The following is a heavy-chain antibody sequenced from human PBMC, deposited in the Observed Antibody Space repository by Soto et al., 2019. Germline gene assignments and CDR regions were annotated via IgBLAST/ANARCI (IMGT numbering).Heavy chain of an antibody. D-gene: IGHD2-21*02. CDR1: GYTFTDYY. Sequence: QVQLVQSGAEMKEPGAAVKVSCKASGYTFTDYYIHWVRQAPGQGLEWMAWINCKTGQTRYAQKFQGRLTVTSDTSSTTSHMDLSGLRFDDTATYYCGRDSAILPGSYFDYWGQGRLVSVSS. J-gene: IGHJ4*02. V-gene: IGHV1-2*02. CDR3: GRDSAILPGSYFDY. CDR2: INCKTGQT.